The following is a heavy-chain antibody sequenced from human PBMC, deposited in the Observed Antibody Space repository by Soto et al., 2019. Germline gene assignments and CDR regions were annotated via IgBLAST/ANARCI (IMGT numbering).Heavy chain of an antibody. D-gene: IGHD5-18*01. CDR3: ARDIQSVGPRANDAFDV. V-gene: IGHV1-3*01. J-gene: IGHJ3*01. Sequence: QVQLVQSGAELKKPGASVNISCTASGFTFSDNLINWVRQVPGQGLEWMGWLNPDTGNTRYSETFQGRVTISRHPSASIAYLELRGLEHEDTALYCCARDIQSVGPRANDAFDVWGQGTMITVSS. CDR2: LNPDTGNT. CDR1: GFTFSDNL.